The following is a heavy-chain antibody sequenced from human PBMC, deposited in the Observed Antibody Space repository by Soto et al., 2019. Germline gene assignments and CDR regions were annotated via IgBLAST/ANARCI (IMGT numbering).Heavy chain of an antibody. J-gene: IGHJ6*02. CDR2: IYYSGST. Sequence: SETLSLTCTVSGGSISSYYWSWIRQPPGKGLEWIGYIYYSGSTNYNPSLKSRVTISVDTSKNQFSLKLSSVTTADTAVYYCAREGLSFYDSAEKYSYYHAMDVWGQGARVTVSS. CDR3: AREGLSFYDSAEKYSYYHAMDV. D-gene: IGHD3-22*01. CDR1: GGSISSYY. V-gene: IGHV4-59*12.